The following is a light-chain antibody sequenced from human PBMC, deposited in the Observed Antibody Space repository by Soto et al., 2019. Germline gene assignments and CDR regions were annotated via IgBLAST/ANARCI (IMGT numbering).Light chain of an antibody. Sequence: EMALTQPQATLSFSPRNRATLSCSASQRVSSYLAWYQQKPGQPPRLLIYDASNRATGIPPRFSGSGSGTDFTLTIILLEPEDLAVDYCQQRNNWPLTFGGGTKVESK. V-gene: IGKV3-11*01. CDR2: DAS. CDR3: QQRNNWPLT. CDR1: QRVSSY. J-gene: IGKJ4*01.